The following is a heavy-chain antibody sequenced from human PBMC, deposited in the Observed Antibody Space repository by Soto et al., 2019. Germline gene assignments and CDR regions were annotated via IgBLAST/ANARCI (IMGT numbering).Heavy chain of an antibody. CDR2: ISGSGGRT. D-gene: IGHD1-7*01. J-gene: IGHJ3*02. CDR1: GFTFSSYA. Sequence: EVQLLESGGGLVQPGGSLRLSCAASGFTFSSYAMSWVRQAPGKGLEWVSAISGSGGRTYYADSVKGRFTISRDNSKNTLYLQMNSLGAEDTAVYYCAKDRRTTETNWNYGYAFDIWVQGTMVTVSS. CDR3: AKDRRTTETNWNYGYAFDI. V-gene: IGHV3-23*01.